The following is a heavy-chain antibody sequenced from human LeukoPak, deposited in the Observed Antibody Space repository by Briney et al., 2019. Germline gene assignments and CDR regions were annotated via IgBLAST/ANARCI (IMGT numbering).Heavy chain of an antibody. D-gene: IGHD3-9*01. Sequence: ASVKVSCKASGYTFTGYFMHWVRQAPGQGLEWMGWVNPNSGDTNYQQKFQGRVTMTRDTSIGTAYLELSGLRSDDTAVYYCARDPGSGYFQDYWGQGTLVTVSS. CDR1: GYTFTGYF. CDR3: ARDPGSGYFQDY. V-gene: IGHV1-2*02. CDR2: VNPNSGDT. J-gene: IGHJ4*02.